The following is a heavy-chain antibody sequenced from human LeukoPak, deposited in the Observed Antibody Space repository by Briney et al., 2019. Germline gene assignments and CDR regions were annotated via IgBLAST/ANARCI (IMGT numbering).Heavy chain of an antibody. CDR2: IYYNEKT. V-gene: IGHV4-61*01. D-gene: IGHD2-15*01. J-gene: IGHJ4*02. Sequence: SETLSLTCTVSGDSVISGRFYWSWVRQTPGKGLEWIGYIYYNEKTKYNTALESRVTISLDKSKNQFSMRLTSVTAADTAVYYCARGYCSGGGCYRTFFDYWGQGTLVTVSS. CDR3: ARGYCSGGGCYRTFFDY. CDR1: GDSVISGRFY.